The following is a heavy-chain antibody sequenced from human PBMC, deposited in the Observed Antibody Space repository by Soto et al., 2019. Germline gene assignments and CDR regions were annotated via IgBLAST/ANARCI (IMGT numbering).Heavy chain of an antibody. V-gene: IGHV4-39*01. CDR3: ARQGWAGSGIQRWITYLDV. CDR2: IYYGGSA. Sequence: QLRLQESGPGLVKPSETLSLTCTVSGASIDNGDHYWGWIRQAPGKGLEWIGTIYYGGSAFYNPSLKSGVYLPVDPSQNQFSLKLESGTAADTAVYYCARQGWAGSGIQRWITYLDVWGQGALVTVSS. J-gene: IGHJ4*02. CDR1: GASIDNGDHY. D-gene: IGHD2-2*03.